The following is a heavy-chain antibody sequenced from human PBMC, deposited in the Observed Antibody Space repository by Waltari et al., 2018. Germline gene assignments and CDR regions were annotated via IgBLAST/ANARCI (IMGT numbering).Heavy chain of an antibody. CDR1: GFTFKNSW. CDR2: INQGGSAI. D-gene: IGHD3-22*01. V-gene: IGHV3-7*01. Sequence: EVKLVESGGGLVQPGESLGLSCAASGFTFKNSWMTWVRQAPGKGLEWVANINQGGSAIFYVGSVKGRFTISRDDAKNSLYLQMNSLRAEDMAVYYCARVAYDSWNFDFWGQGTMVTVSS. J-gene: IGHJ3*01. CDR3: ARVAYDSWNFDF.